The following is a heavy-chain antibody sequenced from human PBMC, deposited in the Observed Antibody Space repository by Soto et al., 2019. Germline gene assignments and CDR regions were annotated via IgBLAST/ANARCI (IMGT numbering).Heavy chain of an antibody. D-gene: IGHD2-21*01. CDR2: MNPNSGNT. V-gene: IGHV1-8*01. Sequence: QVQLVQSGAEVKTPGASVKLSCKASGYTFATYDINWVRQAPGQGLEWMGWMNPNSGNTGYAQKFQGRLTMTRDTALSVAHMELSSLRNEDTAVYYCARSDGYNFNWLDSWGQGTLVTVSA. J-gene: IGHJ5*01. CDR3: ARSDGYNFNWLDS. CDR1: GYTFATYD.